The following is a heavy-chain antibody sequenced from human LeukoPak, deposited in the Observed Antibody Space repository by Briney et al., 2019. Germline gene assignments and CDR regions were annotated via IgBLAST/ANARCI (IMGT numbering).Heavy chain of an antibody. CDR1: GFTFSSYW. CDR2: IRQDGGEK. CDR3: ARQHPPPRISLVRGVEY. Sequence: GGSLRLSCAVSGFTFSSYWMNWVRQAPGKGLEWVASIRQDGGEKSYVDSVKGRFTISRDNTKNSLYLQINSLRAEDTAVYYCARQHPPPRISLVRGVEYWGQGTLVTVSS. J-gene: IGHJ4*02. V-gene: IGHV3-7*03. D-gene: IGHD3-10*01.